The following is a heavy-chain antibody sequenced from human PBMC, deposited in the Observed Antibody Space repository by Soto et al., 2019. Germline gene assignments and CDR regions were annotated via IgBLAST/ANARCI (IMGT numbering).Heavy chain of an antibody. J-gene: IGHJ6*02. CDR3: ARDWRLSSSGWWGDYYYGMDV. Sequence: EVQLVESGGGLVQPGGSLRLSCAASGFTFSSYWMSWVRQAPGKGLEWVANIKQDGSEKYYVDSVKGRFTISRDNAKNSLYLQMNSLRAEDTAVYYCARDWRLSSSGWWGDYYYGMDVWGQGTTVTVSS. CDR1: GFTFSSYW. V-gene: IGHV3-7*01. CDR2: IKQDGSEK. D-gene: IGHD6-19*01.